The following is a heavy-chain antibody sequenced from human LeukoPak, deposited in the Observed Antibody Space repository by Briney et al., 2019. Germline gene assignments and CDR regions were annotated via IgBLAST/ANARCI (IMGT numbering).Heavy chain of an antibody. D-gene: IGHD2-15*01. CDR1: GYTFTSYG. V-gene: IGHV1-18*01. CDR3: ARDLYIDVVVVAASPLDY. Sequence: ASVKVSCKASGYTFTSYGISWVRQAPGQGLEWMGWISAYNGNTNYAQKLQGRVTMTTDTSTSTAYMELRSLRSDDTAVYYRARDLYIDVVVVAASPLDYWGQGTLVTVSS. J-gene: IGHJ4*02. CDR2: ISAYNGNT.